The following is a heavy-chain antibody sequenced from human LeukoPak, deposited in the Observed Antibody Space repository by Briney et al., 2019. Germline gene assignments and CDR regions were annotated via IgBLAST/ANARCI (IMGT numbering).Heavy chain of an antibody. V-gene: IGHV3-7*01. CDR2: IKEDGSEK. CDR3: ARFARSPDC. J-gene: IGHJ4*02. CDR1: GFTFSSYW. Sequence: GGSLRLSCAASGFTFSSYWMTWVRQAPGKGLEWVANIKEDGSEKNYVDSVKGRFTISRDNAKNSLYLQMNNLRAEDTAVYYCARFARSPDCWGQGTLVTVSS. D-gene: IGHD3-10*01.